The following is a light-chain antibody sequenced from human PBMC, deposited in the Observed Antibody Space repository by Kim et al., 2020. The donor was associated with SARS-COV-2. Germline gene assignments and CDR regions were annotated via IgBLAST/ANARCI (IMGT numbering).Light chain of an antibody. CDR2: EDS. CDR3: YSTDSSGNQRV. V-gene: IGLV3-10*01. CDR1: ALPKKH. Sequence: SYELTQPPSVSVSPGQTARITCSGDALPKKHAYWFQQKSGQAPVLVIYEDSKRPSGIPERFSGSSSGTMATLTVSGAQVEDEADYYCYSTDSSGNQRVFG. J-gene: IGLJ3*02.